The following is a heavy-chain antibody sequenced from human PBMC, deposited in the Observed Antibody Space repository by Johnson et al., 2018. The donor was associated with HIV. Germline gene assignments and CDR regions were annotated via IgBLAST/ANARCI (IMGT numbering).Heavy chain of an antibody. CDR1: GFTVSSNY. D-gene: IGHD5-24*01. J-gene: IGHJ3*01. CDR3: ARGCSDGYTCDAFDV. V-gene: IGHV3-66*01. Sequence: VQLVESGGGLVPPGGSLRLSCAASGFTVSSNYMTWVRQGPGKGLEWVSVLNSGGGTYFADSVTGRFTISIDNAKNTLYLQMHSLRAEDTAVYFCARGCSDGYTCDAFDVWGRGTRVTVSS. CDR2: LNSGGGT.